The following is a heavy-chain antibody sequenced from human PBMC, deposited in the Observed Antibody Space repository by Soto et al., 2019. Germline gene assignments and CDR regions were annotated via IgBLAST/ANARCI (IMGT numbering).Heavy chain of an antibody. Sequence: QVQLVESGGGVVQPGRSLRLSCAAYGFIFSSYAMHWVRQAPGKGLEWVAVISSDGSNRYYADSVGGRFTISRDNSENTVYLHMSSLTGDDTAVFYCANAPWNLAHTHYFDFWGQGTMVSVSS. J-gene: IGHJ4*02. CDR1: GFIFSSYA. D-gene: IGHD1-1*01. CDR2: ISSDGSNR. CDR3: ANAPWNLAHTHYFDF. V-gene: IGHV3-30-3*01.